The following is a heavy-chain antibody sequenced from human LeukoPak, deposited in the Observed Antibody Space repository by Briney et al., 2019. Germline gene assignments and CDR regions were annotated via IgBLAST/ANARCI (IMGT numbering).Heavy chain of an antibody. Sequence: GGSLGLSCAASGFTFKTHATSWVRQAPGKGLEWVSRIDDSGVIRSYADSVKGRFTISRDNSKMTLTLQMNSLRAEDTAVYYCAKRLKRNYYYHYAMDVWGQGTTVTVSS. CDR2: IDDSGVIR. CDR1: GFTFKTHA. D-gene: IGHD3-22*01. CDR3: AKRLKRNYYYHYAMDV. J-gene: IGHJ6*02. V-gene: IGHV3-23*01.